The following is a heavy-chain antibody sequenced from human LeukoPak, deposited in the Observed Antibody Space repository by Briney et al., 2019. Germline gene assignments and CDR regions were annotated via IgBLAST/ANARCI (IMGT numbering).Heavy chain of an antibody. CDR1: AFTVSSNY. J-gene: IGHJ3*01. CDR3: ARRYPYSSAWHPSAFDV. V-gene: IGHV3-66*01. D-gene: IGHD6-19*01. CDR2: IYSGGTT. Sequence: GGSLRLSCAASAFTVSSNYMSWVRQATGKGLGWVSIIYSGGTTYHADSVKGRFTISRDNSKSTLYLQMNSLRAEDTAVYYCARRYPYSSAWHPSAFDVWGQGTMVTVSS.